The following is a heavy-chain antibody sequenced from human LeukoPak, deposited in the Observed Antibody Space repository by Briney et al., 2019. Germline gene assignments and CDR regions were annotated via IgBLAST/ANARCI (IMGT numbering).Heavy chain of an antibody. CDR2: IYYTGST. J-gene: IGHJ4*02. CDR1: GGSISGYY. CDR3: ARFDRDGYNLDF. V-gene: IGHV4-59*01. Sequence: MPSETLSLTCTVSGGSISGYYWTWVRQPPGKGLVWIGYIYYTGSTNYNPSLKSRVTISVDTSKNQFSLNLSSVTAADTALYYCARFDRDGYNLDFWGQGTLVTVSS. D-gene: IGHD5-24*01.